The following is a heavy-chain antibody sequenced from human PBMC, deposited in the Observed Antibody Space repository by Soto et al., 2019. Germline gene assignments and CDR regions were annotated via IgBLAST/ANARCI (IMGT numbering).Heavy chain of an antibody. D-gene: IGHD6-13*01. CDR3: ARHLAAAGNYYYYYGMDV. V-gene: IGHV4-39*01. J-gene: IGHJ6*02. CDR1: GGSISSSSYY. CDR2: IYYSGST. Sequence: SETLSLTCTVSGGSISSSSYYWGWIRQPPGKGLEWIGSIYYSGSTYYNPSLKSRVTISVDTSKNQFSLKLSSVTAADTAVYYCARHLAAAGNYYYYYGMDVWGQGTKVPVSS.